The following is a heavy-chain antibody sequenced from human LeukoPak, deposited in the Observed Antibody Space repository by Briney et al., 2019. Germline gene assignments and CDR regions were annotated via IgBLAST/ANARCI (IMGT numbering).Heavy chain of an antibody. V-gene: IGHV3-74*01. CDR3: ARVRASYCSGGSCYPTDYYYGMDV. D-gene: IGHD2-15*01. CDR1: GFTFSSYW. CDR2: INSDGSST. Sequence: PGRSLRLSRAASGFTFSSYWMHWVRQAPGKGLVWVSGINSDGSSTRYADSVKGRFTISRDNAKNTLYLQMNSLRAEDTAVYYCARVRASYCSGGSCYPTDYYYGMDVWGQGTTVTVSS. J-gene: IGHJ6*02.